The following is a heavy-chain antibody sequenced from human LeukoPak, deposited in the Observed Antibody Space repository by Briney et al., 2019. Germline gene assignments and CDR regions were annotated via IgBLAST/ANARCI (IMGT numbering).Heavy chain of an antibody. Sequence: PSETLSLTCTVSGYSISSGYYWGWIRQPPGKGLEWIGSIYYSGSTFYNPSLKSRVTISVDTSKNQFSLKLSSVTAADTAVYYCARRNYGDSDDVFDIWGQGTMVTVSS. CDR2: IYYSGST. J-gene: IGHJ3*02. CDR1: GYSISSGYY. V-gene: IGHV4-38-2*02. CDR3: ARRNYGDSDDVFDI. D-gene: IGHD4-17*01.